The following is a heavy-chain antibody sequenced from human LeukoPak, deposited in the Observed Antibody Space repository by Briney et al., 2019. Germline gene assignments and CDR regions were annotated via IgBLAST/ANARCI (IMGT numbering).Heavy chain of an antibody. CDR2: INPNSGGT. J-gene: IGHJ4*02. D-gene: IGHD2-21*01. Sequence: ASVKVSCKASGYTFTGYYVHWVRQAPGQGLEWMGWINPNSGGTNYAQKFQGRVTMTRDTSISTAYMELSRLRSDDTAVYYCARLLSERGGYWGQGALVTVSS. V-gene: IGHV1-2*02. CDR1: GYTFTGYY. CDR3: ARLLSERGGY.